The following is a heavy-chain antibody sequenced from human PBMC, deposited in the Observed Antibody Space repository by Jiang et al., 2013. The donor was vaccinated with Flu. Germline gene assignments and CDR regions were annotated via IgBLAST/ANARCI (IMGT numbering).Heavy chain of an antibody. CDR2: INPNSGGT. J-gene: IGHJ6*02. CDR1: GYTFTGYY. D-gene: IGHD2-21*01. V-gene: IGHV1-2*02. Sequence: GAEVKKPGASVKVSCKASGYTFTGYYMHWVRQAPGQGLEWMGWINPNSGGTNYAQKFQGRVTMTRDTSISTAYMELSRLRSDDTAVYYCARESVFQGEGYGMDVWGQGTTVTVSS. CDR3: ARESVFQGEGYGMDV.